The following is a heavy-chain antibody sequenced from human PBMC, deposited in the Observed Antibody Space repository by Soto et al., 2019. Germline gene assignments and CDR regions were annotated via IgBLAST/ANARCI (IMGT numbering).Heavy chain of an antibody. Sequence: ASVKVSCKASGYTFTSYAMHWVRQAPGQRLEWMGWINAGNGNTKYSQKFQGRVTITRDTSASTAYMELSSLRSEDTAVYYCARESSGFTPLALEFDYWGQGTLVTVSS. V-gene: IGHV1-3*01. CDR3: ARESSGFTPLALEFDY. CDR1: GYTFTSYA. CDR2: INAGNGNT. D-gene: IGHD6-19*01. J-gene: IGHJ4*02.